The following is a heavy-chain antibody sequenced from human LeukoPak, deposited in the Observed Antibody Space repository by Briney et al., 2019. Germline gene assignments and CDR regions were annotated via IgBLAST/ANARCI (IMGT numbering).Heavy chain of an antibody. CDR2: ISYDGSNK. CDR1: GFTFSSYA. Sequence: GGTLRLSCAASGFTFSSYAMHWVRQAPGKGLECVAVISYDGSNKYYADSVKGRFTISRDNSKNTLYLQINSLRAEDTAVYYCARDWEQWLVLDYWGQGTLVTVSS. V-gene: IGHV3-30-3*01. D-gene: IGHD6-19*01. CDR3: ARDWEQWLVLDY. J-gene: IGHJ4*02.